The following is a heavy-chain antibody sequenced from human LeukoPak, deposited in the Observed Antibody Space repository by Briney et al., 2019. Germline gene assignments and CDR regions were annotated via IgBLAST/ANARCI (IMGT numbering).Heavy chain of an antibody. CDR1: GYTFTTQG. CDR3: ASHSSSWYEFHYYYGMDV. Sequence: ASVKVSCKASGYTFTTQGINWVRQAPGQGLEWVGWISPYDGKTNYAQKLQGRVTMTTDTSTSTAYMELRSLRSDDTAVYYCASHSSSWYEFHYYYGMDVWGQGTTVTVSS. CDR2: ISPYDGKT. V-gene: IGHV1-18*01. D-gene: IGHD6-13*01. J-gene: IGHJ6*02.